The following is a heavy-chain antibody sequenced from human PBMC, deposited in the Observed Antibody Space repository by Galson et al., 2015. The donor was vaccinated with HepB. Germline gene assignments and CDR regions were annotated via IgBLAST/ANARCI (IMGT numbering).Heavy chain of an antibody. D-gene: IGHD6-13*01. CDR2: IDWDDDK. CDR1: GFSLSTSGMC. CDR3: ARIKVEYSSSGHYFDY. Sequence: PALVKPTQTLTLTCTFSGFSLSTSGMCVSWIRQPPGKALEWLARIDWDDDKYYSTSLKTRLTISKDTSKNQVVLTMTNMDPVDTATYYCARIKVEYSSSGHYFDYWGQGTLVTVSS. V-gene: IGHV2-70*11. J-gene: IGHJ4*02.